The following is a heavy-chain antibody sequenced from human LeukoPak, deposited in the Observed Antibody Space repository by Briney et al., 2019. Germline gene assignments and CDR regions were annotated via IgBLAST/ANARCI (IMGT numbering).Heavy chain of an antibody. CDR1: GFTFSSYS. J-gene: IGHJ5*01. CDR3: AKDFYSSGWNWFDS. CDR2: ISSSSSTI. D-gene: IGHD6-19*01. Sequence: GGSLRLSCAASGFTFSSYSMNWVRQAPGKGLEWVSYISSSSSTIYYADSVKGRFTISRDNSKNTLHLQMNSLRADDTAVYYCAKDFYSSGWNWFDSWGQGALVTVSS. V-gene: IGHV3-48*01.